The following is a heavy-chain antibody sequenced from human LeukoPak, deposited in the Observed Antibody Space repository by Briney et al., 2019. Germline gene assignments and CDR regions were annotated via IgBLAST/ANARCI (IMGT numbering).Heavy chain of an antibody. CDR1: GFTFSSYW. J-gene: IGHJ4*02. CDR2: IKQDGSEK. Sequence: GGSLRLSCVASGFTFSSYWMHWVRQAPGKGLEWVANIKQDGSEKYYVDSVKGRFTISRDNAKNSLYLQMNSLRAEDTAVYYCAREGGDYGFDYWGQGTLVTVSS. D-gene: IGHD4-17*01. CDR3: AREGGDYGFDY. V-gene: IGHV3-7*01.